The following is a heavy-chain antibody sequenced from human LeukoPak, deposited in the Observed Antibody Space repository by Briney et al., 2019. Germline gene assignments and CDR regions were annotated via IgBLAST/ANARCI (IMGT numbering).Heavy chain of an antibody. CDR1: GGSISSYY. CDR2: IYTSGST. D-gene: IGHD1-26*01. J-gene: IGHJ4*02. Sequence: PSENLSFNATVSGGSISSYYWSWLRQPAGKGLEWIGRIYTSGSTNYNPSLTSRVTMSVDTSKNQFSLKLSSVTAADTAVYYCARHPVGATKRFGYWGQGTLVTVAS. CDR3: ARHPVGATKRFGY. V-gene: IGHV4-4*07.